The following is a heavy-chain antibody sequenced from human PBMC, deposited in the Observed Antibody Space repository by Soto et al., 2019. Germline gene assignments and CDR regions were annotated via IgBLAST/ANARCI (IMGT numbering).Heavy chain of an antibody. Sequence: GGSLRLSCTSSGFTFGDCAMSWFRQATGKGLEWVGFIRSKAYGGTTEYAASVKGRFTISRDDSKSIAYLQMNSLKTEDTAVYYCTRVGITMVRGVIITGRNYYYYYMDVWGKGTTVTVSS. J-gene: IGHJ6*03. CDR1: GFTFGDCA. CDR3: TRVGITMVRGVIITGRNYYYYYMDV. V-gene: IGHV3-49*03. CDR2: IRSKAYGGTT. D-gene: IGHD3-10*01.